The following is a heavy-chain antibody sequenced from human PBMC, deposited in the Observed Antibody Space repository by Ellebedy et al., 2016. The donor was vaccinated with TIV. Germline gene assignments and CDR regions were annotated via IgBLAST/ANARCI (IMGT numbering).Heavy chain of an antibody. CDR2: INPSGGST. CDR3: ARDGRKDYDGNSAYFED. D-gene: IGHD4-23*01. V-gene: IGHV1-46*04. CDR1: GYTFTSYY. Sequence: ASVKVSCKASGYTFTSYYMHWVRQAPGQGLEWMGIINPSGGSTSYAQKLQGRVTMTRDTSTSTVYMELSSLKFEDTAVYYCARDGRKDYDGNSAYFEDWGQGTLVTVSS. J-gene: IGHJ4*02.